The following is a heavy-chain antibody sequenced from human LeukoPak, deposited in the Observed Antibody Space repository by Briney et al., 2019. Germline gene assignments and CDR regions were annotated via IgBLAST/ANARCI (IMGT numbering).Heavy chain of an antibody. CDR1: GFTFSSYA. D-gene: IGHD4-17*01. J-gene: IGHJ6*03. CDR3: AREGGDYPPYYYYYYYMDV. V-gene: IGHV3-30*04. Sequence: GGSLRLSCAASGFTFSSYAMHWVRQAPGKGLEWVAVISYDGSNKYYADSVKGRFTISRDNSKNTLYLQMNSLRAEDTAVYYCAREGGDYPPYYYYYYYMDVWGKGTTVTVSS. CDR2: ISYDGSNK.